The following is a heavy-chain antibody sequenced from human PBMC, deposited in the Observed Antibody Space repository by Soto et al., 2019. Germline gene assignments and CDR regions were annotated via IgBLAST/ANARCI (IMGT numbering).Heavy chain of an antibody. D-gene: IGHD3-3*01. V-gene: IGHV4-34*01. J-gene: IGHJ6*02. CDR2: INHSGST. Sequence: SETLSLTCAVYGGSFSGYYWSWIRQPPGKGLEWIGEINHSGSTNYNPSLKSRATISVDTSKNQFSLKLSSVTAADTAVYYCAREGGTRITIFGVARYYYYGMDVWGQGTTVTVSS. CDR1: GGSFSGYY. CDR3: AREGGTRITIFGVARYYYYGMDV.